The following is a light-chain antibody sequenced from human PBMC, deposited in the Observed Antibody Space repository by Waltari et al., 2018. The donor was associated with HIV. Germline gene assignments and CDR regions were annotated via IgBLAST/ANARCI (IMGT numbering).Light chain of an antibody. CDR3: SSYTSGTTLL. CDR2: EVT. Sequence: QSALTQPASVSGSPGQSVTISCTGISRDIGGYSYVYGYQQSPDKAPKLIIYEVTNRPSGVSNRFSGSKSGNTASLTISGLQTEDEADYYCSSYTSGTTLLFGGGTKVTVL. J-gene: IGLJ2*01. CDR1: SRDIGGYSY. V-gene: IGLV2-14*01.